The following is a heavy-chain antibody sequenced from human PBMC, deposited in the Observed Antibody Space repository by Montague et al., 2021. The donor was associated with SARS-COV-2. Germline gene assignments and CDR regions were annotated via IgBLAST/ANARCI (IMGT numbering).Heavy chain of an antibody. CDR1: GDSISRYY. J-gene: IGHJ2*01. CDR3: ARAIWHLDV. V-gene: IGHV4-4*07. CDR2: IYTGGYV. Sequence: SETLFLTCSVSGDSISRYYWSWIRQSDGKGLEWIGRIYTGGYVNXNPALQSRVSMSVDTSKSQVSLNVTSVTAADTAVYYCARAIWHLDVWGRGILVTVSS.